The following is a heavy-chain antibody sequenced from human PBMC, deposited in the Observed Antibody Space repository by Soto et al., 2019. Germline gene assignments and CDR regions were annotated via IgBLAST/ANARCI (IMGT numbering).Heavy chain of an antibody. CDR2: ISYDGSNK. CDR1: GFTFSSYG. Sequence: GGSLRLSCAASGFTFSSYGMHWVRQAPGKGLEWVAVISYDGSNKYYADSVKGRFTISRDNSKNTLYLQMNSLRAGDTAGYYCAKPIGPGTSTGRDYWGQGTLVTVSS. D-gene: IGHD1-7*01. J-gene: IGHJ4*02. V-gene: IGHV3-30*18. CDR3: AKPIGPGTSTGRDY.